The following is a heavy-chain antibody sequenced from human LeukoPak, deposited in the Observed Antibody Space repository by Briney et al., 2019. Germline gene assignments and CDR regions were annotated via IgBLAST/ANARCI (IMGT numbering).Heavy chain of an antibody. D-gene: IGHD3-22*01. V-gene: IGHV3-23*01. J-gene: IGHJ4*02. CDR3: AKDLDSSGYYYDY. CDR1: GFTFSSYA. Sequence: GGSLRLSCAASGFTFSSYAMSWVRQAPGQGLEWVSAISGSGGSTYYADSVKGRFTISRDNSKNTLYLQMNSLRDEDTAVYYCAKDLDSSGYYYDYWGQGTLVTVSS. CDR2: ISGSGGST.